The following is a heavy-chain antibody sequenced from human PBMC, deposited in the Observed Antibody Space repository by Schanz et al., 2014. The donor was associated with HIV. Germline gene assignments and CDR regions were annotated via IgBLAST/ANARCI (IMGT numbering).Heavy chain of an antibody. D-gene: IGHD3-16*01. J-gene: IGHJ6*02. CDR3: ARVANWDYYGMDV. CDR1: GFTFSTYG. V-gene: IGHV3-30*03. CDR2: ISYDGSNK. Sequence: VQLLESGGGVVQPGRSLRLSCAASGFTFSTYGMHWVRQGPGKGLEWVAFISYDGSNKYYADSVKGRFTISRDNSKNTLFLQMNSLRGEDTAVYYCARVANWDYYGMDVWGRGTTVTVSS.